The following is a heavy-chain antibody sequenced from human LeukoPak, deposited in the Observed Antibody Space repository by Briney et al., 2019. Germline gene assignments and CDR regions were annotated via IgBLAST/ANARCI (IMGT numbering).Heavy chain of an antibody. V-gene: IGHV4-38-2*01. D-gene: IGHD1-26*01. CDR1: GYSISSGYY. Sequence: SETLSLTCVVSGYSISSGYYWGWIRQPPGKGLEWIGGIYHSGSTYYNPSLKSRVTISVDTSKNQFSLKVSSVTDADTAVYYCARHWRASTWFDYWGQGTLVTVSS. CDR3: ARHWRASTWFDY. J-gene: IGHJ4*02. CDR2: IYHSGST.